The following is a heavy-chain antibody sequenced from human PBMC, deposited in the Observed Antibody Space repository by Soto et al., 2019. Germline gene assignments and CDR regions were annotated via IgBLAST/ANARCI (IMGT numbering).Heavy chain of an antibody. V-gene: IGHV3-9*01. CDR2: ISWNSGSI. Sequence: LRLSCAAPGFTFDDYAMHWVRQAPGKGLEWVPGISWNSGSIGYADSVKGRFTISRDNAKNSLYLQMNSLRAEDTALYYCAKILRMATDAFDIWGQGTMVTVSS. CDR3: AKILRMATDAFDI. CDR1: GFTFDDYA. J-gene: IGHJ3*02. D-gene: IGHD2-8*01.